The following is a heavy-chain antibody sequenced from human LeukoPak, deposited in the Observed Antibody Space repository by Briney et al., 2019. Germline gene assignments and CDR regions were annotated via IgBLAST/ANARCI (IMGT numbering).Heavy chain of an antibody. D-gene: IGHD6-19*01. CDR1: GFTFSSYA. CDR3: ARDGSGWYGYYFDY. V-gene: IGHV3-48*04. J-gene: IGHJ4*02. CDR2: ISSSGSTI. Sequence: GGSLRLSCAASGFTFSSYAMSWVRQAPGKGLEWVSYISSSGSTIYYADSVKGRFTISGDNAKNSLYLQMNSLRAEDTAVYYCARDGSGWYGYYFDYWGQGTLVTVSS.